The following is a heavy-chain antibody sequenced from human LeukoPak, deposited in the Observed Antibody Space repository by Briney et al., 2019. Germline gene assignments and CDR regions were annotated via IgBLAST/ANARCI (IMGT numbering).Heavy chain of an antibody. CDR1: GGSISSYY. J-gene: IGHJ4*02. V-gene: IGHV4-59*01. CDR2: IYYSGST. D-gene: IGHD1-26*01. Sequence: SETLSLTCTVSGGSISSYYWSWIRQPPGKGLEWIGYIYYSGSTNYNPSLKSRVTISVDTSKNQFSLKLSSVTAADTAVYYCAREVVGATAYYFDYWGQGTLVTVSS. CDR3: AREVVGATAYYFDY.